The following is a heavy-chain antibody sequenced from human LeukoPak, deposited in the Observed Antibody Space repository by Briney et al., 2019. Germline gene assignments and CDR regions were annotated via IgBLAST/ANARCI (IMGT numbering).Heavy chain of an antibody. Sequence: PGGSLRLSCAASGFTFSSYGMHWVRQAPGKGLEWVAVISYDGSNKYYADSVKGRFTISRDNAKNTLYLQMNSLRAEDTAVYYCARDGARSGFAYYYYYYMDVWGKGTTVTVSS. CDR3: ARDGARSGFAYYYYYYMDV. CDR1: GFTFSSYG. J-gene: IGHJ6*03. V-gene: IGHV3-30*03. D-gene: IGHD6-19*01. CDR2: ISYDGSNK.